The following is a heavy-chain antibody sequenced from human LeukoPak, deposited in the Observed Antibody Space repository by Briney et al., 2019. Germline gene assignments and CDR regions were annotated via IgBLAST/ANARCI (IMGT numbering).Heavy chain of an antibody. Sequence: PGGSLRLSCAASGFTFSTYSMSWARQAPGKGLVWVSRINGDGRSISYADSVKGRFTISRDNAKNTVYLQMNSLRAEDTALYYCARDQLYCTGGYCYFDSWGQGTLVTVSS. J-gene: IGHJ4*02. D-gene: IGHD2-8*02. V-gene: IGHV3-74*01. CDR1: GFTFSTYS. CDR2: INGDGRSI. CDR3: ARDQLYCTGGYCYFDS.